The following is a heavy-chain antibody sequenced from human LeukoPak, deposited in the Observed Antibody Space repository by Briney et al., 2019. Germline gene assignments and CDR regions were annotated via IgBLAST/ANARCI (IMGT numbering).Heavy chain of an antibody. CDR3: ARSMVRGITTGVFDC. D-gene: IGHD3-10*01. CDR2: IYTSADT. J-gene: IGHJ4*02. V-gene: IGHV4-61*02. Sequence: SETLSLTCTVSGDSISSGDYYWSWIRQPAGKGLEWIGRIYTSADTNYNPSLRSRVTISLDTSKNQFSLKLSSVTAADTAVYYCARSMVRGITTGVFDCWGQGTLVTVSS. CDR1: GDSISSGDYY.